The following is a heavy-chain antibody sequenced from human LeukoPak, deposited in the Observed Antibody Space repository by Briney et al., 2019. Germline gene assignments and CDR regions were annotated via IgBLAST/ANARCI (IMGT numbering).Heavy chain of an antibody. CDR1: GFTFSDYY. CDR3: ARDMSSSWYLFDY. V-gene: IGHV3-11*04. CDR2: ISSSGSTI. D-gene: IGHD6-13*01. J-gene: IGHJ4*02. Sequence: PGGSLRLSCAASGFTFSDYYMSWIRQAPGRGLEWVSYISSSGSTIYYADSVKGRFTISRDNAKNSLYLQMNSLRAEDTAVYYCARDMSSSWYLFDYWGQGTLVTVSS.